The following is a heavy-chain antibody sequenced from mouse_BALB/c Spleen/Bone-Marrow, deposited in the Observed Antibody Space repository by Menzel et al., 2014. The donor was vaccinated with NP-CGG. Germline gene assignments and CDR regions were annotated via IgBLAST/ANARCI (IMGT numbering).Heavy chain of an antibody. Sequence: EVKVVESGAELVKPGASVKLSCTASGFNIKDTYMHWVKHRPEQGLEWIGRIDPANGNTKYDPKFQGKATITADTSSNTAYLQLSSLTSEDTAVYYCARYYYGSSYFDYWGQGTTLTVSS. V-gene: IGHV14-3*02. CDR2: IDPANGNT. CDR1: GFNIKDTY. CDR3: ARYYYGSSYFDY. J-gene: IGHJ2*01. D-gene: IGHD1-1*01.